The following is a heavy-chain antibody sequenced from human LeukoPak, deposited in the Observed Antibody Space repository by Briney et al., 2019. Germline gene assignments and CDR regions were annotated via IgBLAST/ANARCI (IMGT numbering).Heavy chain of an antibody. CDR2: IYYSGST. CDR1: GGSISSYY. V-gene: IGHV4-59*01. CDR3: ARDGYGVL. J-gene: IGHJ4*02. Sequence: PAETLSLTCTVSGGSISSYYWSWIRQPPGKGLEWIGYIYYSGSTNYNPSLKSRVTISVDTSKNQFSLKLSSVTAADTAVYYGARDGYGVLWGQGTLVTVSS. D-gene: IGHD5-12*01.